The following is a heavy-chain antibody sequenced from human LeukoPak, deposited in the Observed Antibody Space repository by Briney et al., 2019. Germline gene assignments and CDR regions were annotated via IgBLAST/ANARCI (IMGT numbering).Heavy chain of an antibody. CDR2: IIPIFGTA. Sequence: GASVKVSCKASGYTFTGYYMHWVRQAPGQGLEWMGGIIPIFGTANYAQKFQGRVTITADKSTSTAYMELSSLRSEDTAVYYCARGSVQAGFVKYYMDVWGKGTTVTVSS. CDR3: ARGSVQAGFVKYYMDV. V-gene: IGHV1-69*06. D-gene: IGHD3-10*01. CDR1: GYTFTGYY. J-gene: IGHJ6*03.